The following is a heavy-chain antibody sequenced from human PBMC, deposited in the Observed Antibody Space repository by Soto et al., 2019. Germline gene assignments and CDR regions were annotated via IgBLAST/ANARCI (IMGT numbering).Heavy chain of an antibody. CDR3: ARAYAHIVVVTATNWYFDL. V-gene: IGHV1-46*01. CDR2: INPSGGST. CDR1: GYTFTSYY. D-gene: IGHD2-21*02. J-gene: IGHJ2*01. Sequence: ASVKVSCKASGYTFTSYYMHWVRQAPGQGLEWMGIINPSGGSTSYAQKFEGRVTMTRDTSTSTVYMELSSLRSEDTAVYYCARAYAHIVVVTATNWYFDLWGRGTLVTVSS.